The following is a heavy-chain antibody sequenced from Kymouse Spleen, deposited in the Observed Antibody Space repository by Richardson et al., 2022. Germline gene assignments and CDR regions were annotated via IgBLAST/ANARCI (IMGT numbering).Heavy chain of an antibody. Sequence: QVQLQQWGAGLLKPSETLSLTCAVYGGSFSGYYWSWIRQPPGKGLEWIGEINHSGSTNYNPSLKSRVTISVDTSKNQFSLKLSSVTAADTAVYYCARRGKIVGATGFDYWGQGTLVTVSS. D-gene: IGHD1-26*01. CDR2: INHSGST. CDR3: ARRGKIVGATGFDY. CDR1: GGSFSGYY. J-gene: IGHJ4*02. V-gene: IGHV4-34*01.